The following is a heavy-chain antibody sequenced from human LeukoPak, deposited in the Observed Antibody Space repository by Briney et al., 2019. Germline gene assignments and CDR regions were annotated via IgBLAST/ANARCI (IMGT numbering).Heavy chain of an antibody. Sequence: TGGSLRLSCAASGFPFKSYAMSWVRQAPGKGLEWISYISSGVTTEYYADSVKGRFTISRDNSKNTLYLQMNSLRAEDTAVYYCAKLPILYCSSTSCYLWGQGTLVTVSS. V-gene: IGHV3-23*01. CDR2: ISSGVTTE. D-gene: IGHD2-2*01. CDR3: AKLPILYCSSTSCYL. J-gene: IGHJ4*02. CDR1: GFPFKSYA.